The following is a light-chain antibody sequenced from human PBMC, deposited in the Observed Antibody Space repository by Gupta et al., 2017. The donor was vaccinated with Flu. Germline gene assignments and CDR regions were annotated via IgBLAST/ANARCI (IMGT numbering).Light chain of an antibody. CDR2: KAS. CDR3: QQYNSYPWT. J-gene: IGKJ1*01. V-gene: IGKV1-5*03. Sequence: PSTLSASVGDRVTITCRASQSISSWLSWYQQKPGKAPKLLIYKASSLESGVPSRFSGSGSGTEFTLTIISLQPDDFATYYCQQYNSYPWTFGQGTKVEIK. CDR1: QSISSW.